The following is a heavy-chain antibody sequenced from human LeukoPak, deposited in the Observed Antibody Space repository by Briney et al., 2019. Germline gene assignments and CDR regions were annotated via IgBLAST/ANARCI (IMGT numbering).Heavy chain of an antibody. J-gene: IGHJ4*02. Sequence: GGSLRLSCAASGLTLSDVWMSWVRQAPGKGLEWVGRIKTETDGGTTDYAAPVKGRFIMSGDDSKNTLYLLMRSLKIEDTAVYFCTTGGAVWGQGTLVTVSS. D-gene: IGHD1-26*01. CDR3: TTGGAV. CDR1: GLTLSDVW. CDR2: IKTETDGGTT. V-gene: IGHV3-15*01.